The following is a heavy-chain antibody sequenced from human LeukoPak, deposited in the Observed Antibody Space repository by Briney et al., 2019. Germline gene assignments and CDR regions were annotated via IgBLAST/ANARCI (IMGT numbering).Heavy chain of an antibody. CDR2: ISWASVTI. CDR1: GFAFDDYA. D-gene: IGHD3-3*01. V-gene: IGHV3-9*01. J-gene: IGHJ4*02. CDR3: VKDPGSHGNYFFDS. Sequence: GGSLRLSCAASGFAFDDYAMHWVRHAPGKGLEWVSGISWASVTIAYAGPLEGRFTVSRDNAKNSLYLQMNNLRIEDTALYYCVKDPGSHGNYFFDSWGQGTLVTVSS.